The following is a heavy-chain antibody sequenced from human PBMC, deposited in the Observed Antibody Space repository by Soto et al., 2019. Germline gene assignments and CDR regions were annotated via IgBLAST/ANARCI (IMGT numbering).Heavy chain of an antibody. J-gene: IGHJ6*03. CDR2: IYYSGST. Sequence: PSETLSLTCTVSGGSISSYYWSWIRQPPGKGLEWIGYIYYSGSTNYNPSLKSRVTISVDTSKNQFSLKLSSVTAADTAVYYCARARYCSSTSGPKTTYYYYFMGVCGKGTTVTVYS. CDR3: ARARYCSSTSGPKTTYYYYFMGV. CDR1: GGSISSYY. D-gene: IGHD2-2*01. V-gene: IGHV4-59*01.